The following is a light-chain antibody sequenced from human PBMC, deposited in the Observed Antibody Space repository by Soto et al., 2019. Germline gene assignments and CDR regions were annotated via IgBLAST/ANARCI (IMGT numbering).Light chain of an antibody. CDR2: AAS. CDR3: LHYCNYPRT. CDR1: QGIRND. V-gene: IGKV1-6*01. Sequence: AIQMTQSPSSLSASVGDRVTITCRATQGIRNDLGWYQQKPGKATKLLIYAASSLQSGLPSRVSGSGSGSEFTLSICRPKPEHLATYDSLHYCNYPRTFGKGTKVDI. J-gene: IGKJ1*01.